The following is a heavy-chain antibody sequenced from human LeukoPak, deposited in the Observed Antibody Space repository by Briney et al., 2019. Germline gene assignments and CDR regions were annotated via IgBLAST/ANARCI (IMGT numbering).Heavy chain of an antibody. CDR1: GGSFSGYY. Sequence: SETLSLTCAVYGGSFSGYYWSWIRQPPGKGLEWIGEINHSGSTNYNPSLKSRVTISVDTSKNQFSLKLSSVTAADTAVYYCAGGGMTIFGVVIGRGFDYWGQGTLVTVSS. J-gene: IGHJ4*02. D-gene: IGHD3-3*01. V-gene: IGHV4-34*01. CDR3: AGGGMTIFGVVIGRGFDY. CDR2: INHSGST.